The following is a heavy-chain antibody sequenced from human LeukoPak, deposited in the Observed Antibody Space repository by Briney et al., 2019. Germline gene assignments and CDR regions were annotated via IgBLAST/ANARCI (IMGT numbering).Heavy chain of an antibody. D-gene: IGHD1-26*01. CDR1: GGSISSGGYS. Sequence: PSQTLSLTCAVSGGSISSGGYSWSWLRQPPGKGLEWIGYIYHSGSTYYNPSLKSRVTISVDRSKNQFSLKLSSVTAADTAVYYCARGGRRSYQGGGWFDPWGQGTLVTVSS. V-gene: IGHV4-30-2*01. CDR3: ARGGRRSYQGGGWFDP. CDR2: IYHSGST. J-gene: IGHJ5*02.